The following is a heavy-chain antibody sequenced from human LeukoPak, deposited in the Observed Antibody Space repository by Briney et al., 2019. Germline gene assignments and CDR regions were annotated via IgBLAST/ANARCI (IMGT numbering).Heavy chain of an antibody. CDR3: ARGKGGLPTSYYYYGMDV. J-gene: IGHJ6*02. Sequence: PSETLSLTCVVYGGSFSGYNSSWIRQPPGKVLEWIGEINDSGSTNYNLSLKSRVTISVETSKHQSSLKLRSLTAADTAVYYCARGKGGLPTSYYYYGMDVWGQGTTVTVSS. CDR1: GGSFSGYN. D-gene: IGHD4-11*01. CDR2: INDSGST. V-gene: IGHV4-34*01.